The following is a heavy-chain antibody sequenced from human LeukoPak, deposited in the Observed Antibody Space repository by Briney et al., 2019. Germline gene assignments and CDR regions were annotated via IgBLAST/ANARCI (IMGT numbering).Heavy chain of an antibody. CDR2: IYYSGST. D-gene: IGHD4-17*01. CDR1: GGSISTYY. J-gene: IGHJ6*02. Sequence: SQTLSLTCTVSGGSISTYYWSWIRQPPGKGLEWIGYIYYSGSTDYNPSLKSRVTTSVDTSKNQFSLKLTSVTAADTAVYFCAGEKTTVTTFCYYYSGMDVWGQGTTVTVSS. CDR3: AGEKTTVTTFCYYYSGMDV. V-gene: IGHV4-59*12.